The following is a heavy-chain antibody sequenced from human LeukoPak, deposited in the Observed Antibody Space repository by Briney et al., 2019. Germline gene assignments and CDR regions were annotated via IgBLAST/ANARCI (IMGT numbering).Heavy chain of an antibody. V-gene: IGHV4-39*07. CDR2: IYYSGST. D-gene: IGHD4-11*01. J-gene: IGHJ6*03. CDR3: ARDVDDYSNLYYYYSYMDV. Sequence: PSETLSLTCTVSGGSISSSSYYWGWIRQPPGKGLEWVGSIYYSGSTYYNPPLKSRVAISVDTSKTQFSLKLSSVTAADTAVYYCARDVDDYSNLYYYYSYMDVWGKGTTVTVSS. CDR1: GGSISSSSYY.